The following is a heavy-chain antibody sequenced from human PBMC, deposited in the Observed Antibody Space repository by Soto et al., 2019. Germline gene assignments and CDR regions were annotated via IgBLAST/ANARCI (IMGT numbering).Heavy chain of an antibody. J-gene: IGHJ6*02. V-gene: IGHV1-69*12. CDR1: GGTFSSYA. Sequence: QVQLVQSGAEVKKPGSSVKVSCKASGGTFSSYALSWVRQVPGQGLEWMGGIIPIFVTADYAQKFRGRVTITADESTSTANMELSRLRSEDTAVYYSASHKRWIQLNYYYGMDVWGQGTTVTVSS. CDR2: IIPIFVTA. CDR3: ASHKRWIQLNYYYGMDV. D-gene: IGHD5-18*01.